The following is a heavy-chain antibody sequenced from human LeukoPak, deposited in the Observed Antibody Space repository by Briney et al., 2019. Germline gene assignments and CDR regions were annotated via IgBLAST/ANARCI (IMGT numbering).Heavy chain of an antibody. CDR2: IYYSGST. CDR1: GGSISSGGYY. V-gene: IGHV4-31*03. D-gene: IGHD3-22*01. CDR3: ARGGGYYYDSSGPDY. Sequence: SETLSLTCTVSGGSISSGGYYWSWIRQHPGKGLEWIGYIYYSGSTYYNPSLESRVTISVDTSKNQFSLKLSSVTAADTAVYYCARGGGYYYDSSGPDYWGQGTLVIVSS. J-gene: IGHJ4*02.